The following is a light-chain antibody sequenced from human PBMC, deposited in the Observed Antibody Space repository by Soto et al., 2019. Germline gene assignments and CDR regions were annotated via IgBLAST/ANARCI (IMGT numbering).Light chain of an antibody. CDR2: LEGSGSY. Sequence: QSVLTQSSSASASLGSSVKLTCTLSSGHSSYIIAWHQQQPGKAPRYLMKLEGSGSYNKGSGVPDRFSGSSSGADRYLTISNLQSEDEADYYCETWESNTWVFGGGTQVTFL. CDR1: SGHSSYI. J-gene: IGLJ3*02. CDR3: ETWESNTWV. V-gene: IGLV4-60*03.